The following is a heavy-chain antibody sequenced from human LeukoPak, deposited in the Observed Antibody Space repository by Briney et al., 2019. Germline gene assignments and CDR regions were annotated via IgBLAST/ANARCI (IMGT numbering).Heavy chain of an antibody. CDR3: ARTLGPLLVSNAFDI. J-gene: IGHJ3*02. Sequence: SETLSLTCTVSGYSISSGYYWGWIRQPPGKGLEWIGSIYHSGSTYYNPSLKSRVTISVDTSKNQFSLKLSSATAADTAVYYCARTLGPLLVSNAFDIWGQGTMVTVSS. CDR1: GYSISSGYY. CDR2: IYHSGST. D-gene: IGHD2-15*01. V-gene: IGHV4-38-2*02.